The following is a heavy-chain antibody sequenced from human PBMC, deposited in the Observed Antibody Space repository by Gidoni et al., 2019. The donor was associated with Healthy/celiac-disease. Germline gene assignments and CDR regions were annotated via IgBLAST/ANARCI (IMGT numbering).Heavy chain of an antibody. CDR3: ARGPDRAKGCLDY. CDR2: IYYSGST. V-gene: IGHV4-39*01. CDR1: GGSISSSSYY. Sequence: QLQLQESGPGLVKPSETLSLTCTVSGGSISSSSYYWGWIRQPPGKGLEWIGSIYYSGSTYYNPSLKSRVTISVDTSKNQFSLKLSSVTAADTAVYYSARGPDRAKGCLDYWGQGTLVTVSS. J-gene: IGHJ4*02.